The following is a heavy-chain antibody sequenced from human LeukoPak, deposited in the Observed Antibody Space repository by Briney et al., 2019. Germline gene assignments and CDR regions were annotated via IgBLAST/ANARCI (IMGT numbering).Heavy chain of an antibody. D-gene: IGHD2-2*01. CDR1: GLTFSSYW. J-gene: IGHJ4*02. CDR2: LSGSGAST. V-gene: IGHV3-23*01. Sequence: GGSLRLSCAASGLTFSSYWMTWVRQAPGKGLEWVSALSGSGASTYYADSVKGRFTISRDNSKNTLYLQMNSLRAEDTAIYYCAKDIVVVPAATALWDYWGQGTLVTVSS. CDR3: AKDIVVVPAATALWDY.